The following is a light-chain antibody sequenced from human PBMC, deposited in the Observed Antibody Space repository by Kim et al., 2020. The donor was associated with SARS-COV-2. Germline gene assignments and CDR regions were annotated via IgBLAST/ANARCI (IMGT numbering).Light chain of an antibody. J-gene: IGKJ5*01. CDR2: DAS. CDR1: QSISSY. V-gene: IGKV3-11*01. CDR3: HHRSSWIT. Sequence: YWSPGEESPLACRASQSISSYLAGYQQNPGQAPRLLIYDASTRATGIPARFSGSGSGTDFTLTISSLEPEDFAVYYCHHRSSWITFGQGTRLEIK.